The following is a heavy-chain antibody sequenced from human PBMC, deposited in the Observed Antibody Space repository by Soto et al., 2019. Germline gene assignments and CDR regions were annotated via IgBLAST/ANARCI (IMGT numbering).Heavy chain of an antibody. Sequence: SETLSLTCTVSGGSISSYYWSWIRQPPGKGLEWIGYIHYSGTTNYNPSLKSRVTISVDTSKNQFSLKLSSVTAADTAVYYWATISTSGSSYIAYWGQGTLVPVSS. V-gene: IGHV4-59*01. J-gene: IGHJ4*02. D-gene: IGHD3-10*01. CDR2: IHYSGTT. CDR1: GGSISSYY. CDR3: ATISTSGSSYIAY.